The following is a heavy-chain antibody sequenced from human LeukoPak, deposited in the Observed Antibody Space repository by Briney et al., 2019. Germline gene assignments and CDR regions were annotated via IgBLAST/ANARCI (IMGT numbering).Heavy chain of an antibody. CDR1: GFTFSSYS. V-gene: IGHV3-21*01. CDR2: ISSSSSYI. Sequence: GGSLRLSCAASGFTFSSYSMNWVRQAPGKGLEWVSSISSSSSYIYYADSVKGRFTISRDNAKNSLYLQMNSLRAEDTAVYYCAGGYSYGYHYYYYMDVWGKGTTVTVSS. CDR3: AGGYSYGYHYYYYMDV. J-gene: IGHJ6*03. D-gene: IGHD5-18*01.